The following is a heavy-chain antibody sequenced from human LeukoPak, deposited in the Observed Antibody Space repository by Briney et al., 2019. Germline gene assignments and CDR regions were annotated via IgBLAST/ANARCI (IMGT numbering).Heavy chain of an antibody. D-gene: IGHD6-13*01. Sequence: SETLSLTCAVYGGSFSGYYWSWIRQPPGKGLEWIGEINHSGSTNYNPSLKSRVTISVDTSKNQFSLKLSSVTAADTAVYYCARDRSSSWYGPNYYYYYGMDVWGQGTTVTVSS. CDR2: INHSGST. CDR3: ARDRSSSWYGPNYYYYYGMDV. V-gene: IGHV4-34*01. J-gene: IGHJ6*02. CDR1: GGSFSGYY.